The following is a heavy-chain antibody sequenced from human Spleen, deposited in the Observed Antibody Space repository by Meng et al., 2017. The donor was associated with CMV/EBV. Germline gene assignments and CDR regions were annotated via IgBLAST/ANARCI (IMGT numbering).Heavy chain of an antibody. CDR2: IIPILRTT. CDR3: ATAFFDSYYYGMDV. CDR1: GGTFSDYA. Sequence: SVKVSCKASGGTFSDYAISWVRQAPGQGLEWIGGIIPILRTTNYAQIFQGRVTITTDESTSTAYMEVSSLKSEDTAVYYCATAFFDSYYYGMDVWGQGTTVTVSS. J-gene: IGHJ6*02. D-gene: IGHD2-21*01. V-gene: IGHV1-69*05.